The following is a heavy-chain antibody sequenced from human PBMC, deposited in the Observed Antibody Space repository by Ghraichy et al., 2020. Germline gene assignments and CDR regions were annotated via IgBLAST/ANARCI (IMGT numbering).Heavy chain of an antibody. CDR3: ARDVSTPGMAAAGTLRYYYYGMDV. J-gene: IGHJ6*02. D-gene: IGHD6-13*01. CDR2: IYTSGST. Sequence: SETLSLTCTVSGGSISSYYWSWIRQPAGKGLEWIGRIYTSGSTNYNPSLKSRVTMSVDTSKNQFSLKLSSVTAADTAVYYCARDVSTPGMAAAGTLRYYYYGMDVWGQGTTVTVSS. CDR1: GGSISSYY. V-gene: IGHV4-4*07.